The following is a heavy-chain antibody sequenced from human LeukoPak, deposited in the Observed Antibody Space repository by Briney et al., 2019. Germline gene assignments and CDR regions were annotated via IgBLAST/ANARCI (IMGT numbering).Heavy chain of an antibody. V-gene: IGHV3-21*01. D-gene: IGHD3-22*01. Sequence: GGSLRLSCAASGFTFSSYSMNWVRQAPGKGLEWVSSISSSSSYIYYADSVKGRFTISRDNAKNSLYLQMNSLRAEDTAVYYCAKPLFYDSSGYYCDYWGQGTLVTVSS. CDR3: AKPLFYDSSGYYCDY. CDR1: GFTFSSYS. CDR2: ISSSSSYI. J-gene: IGHJ4*02.